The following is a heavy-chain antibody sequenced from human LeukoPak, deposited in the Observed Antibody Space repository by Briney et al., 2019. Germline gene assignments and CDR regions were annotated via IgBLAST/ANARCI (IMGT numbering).Heavy chain of an antibody. CDR2: IIPIFGTA. CDR1: GGTFSSYA. Sequence: SVKVSCKASGGTFSSYAISWVRQAPGQGLEWMGGIIPIFGTANYAQKFQGRVTITTDESTSTAYMELSSLRSEDTAVYYCGRAESITIFGVVIHNWFDPWGQGTLVTVSS. V-gene: IGHV1-69*05. D-gene: IGHD3-3*01. J-gene: IGHJ5*02. CDR3: GRAESITIFGVVIHNWFDP.